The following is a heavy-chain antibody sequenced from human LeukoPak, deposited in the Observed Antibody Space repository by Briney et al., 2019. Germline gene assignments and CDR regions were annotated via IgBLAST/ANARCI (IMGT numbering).Heavy chain of an antibody. Sequence: PSETLSLTCTVSGGSITMGDTYWGWIRQPPGRGLEWIAYMYYSGSTNYNPSLKSRLTMSADTPKNQLSLKLSSVTAADTAVYYCARPYYYDSRIDPWGQGILVTVSS. J-gene: IGHJ5*02. D-gene: IGHD3-22*01. CDR3: ARPYYYDSRIDP. V-gene: IGHV4-30-4*01. CDR2: MYYSGST. CDR1: GGSITMGDTY.